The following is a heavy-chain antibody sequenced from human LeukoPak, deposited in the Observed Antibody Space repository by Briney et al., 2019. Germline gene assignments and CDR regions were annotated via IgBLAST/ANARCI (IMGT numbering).Heavy chain of an antibody. D-gene: IGHD2-15*01. CDR2: IKKDGSEK. J-gene: IGHJ4*02. V-gene: IGHV3-7*03. CDR3: AKDWTDIVVVLAAPIDY. Sequence: PGGSLRLSCAASGFTFSSYWMSWVRQAPGKGLEWVANIKKDGSEKYYVDSVKGRFTISRDNAKTSLYLQMNSLRAEDTAVYYCAKDWTDIVVVLAAPIDYWGQGTLVTVSS. CDR1: GFTFSSYW.